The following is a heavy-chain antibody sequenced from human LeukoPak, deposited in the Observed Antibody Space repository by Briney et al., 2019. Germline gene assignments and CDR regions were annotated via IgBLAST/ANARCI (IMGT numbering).Heavy chain of an antibody. CDR1: GFTFSSYA. CDR3: ARAKAGIVGAPREFDY. V-gene: IGHV3-30*01. CDR2: ISYDGSNK. D-gene: IGHD1-26*01. Sequence: GGSLRLSCAASGFTFSSYAMHWVRQAPGKGLEWVAVISYDGSNKYYADSVKGRFTISRDNSKNTLYLQMNSPRAEDTAVYYCARAKAGIVGAPREFDYWGQGTLVTVSS. J-gene: IGHJ4*02.